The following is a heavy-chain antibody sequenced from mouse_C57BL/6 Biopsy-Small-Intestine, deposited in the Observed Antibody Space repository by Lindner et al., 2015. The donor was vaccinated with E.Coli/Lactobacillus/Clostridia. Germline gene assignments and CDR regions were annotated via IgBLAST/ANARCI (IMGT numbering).Heavy chain of an antibody. D-gene: IGHD1-1*02. CDR3: ARDENGLFDY. Sequence: VQLQESGAELARPGTSVKLSCKASGYTFTSYGISWVKQRTGQGLEWIGEIFPRSGKTYYNEQFRAQAPLTADKSSSTAFMELRSLTSEDSAVYFCARDENGLFDYWGQGTTLTVSS. J-gene: IGHJ2*01. V-gene: IGHV1-81*01. CDR2: IFPRSGKT. CDR1: GYTFTSYG.